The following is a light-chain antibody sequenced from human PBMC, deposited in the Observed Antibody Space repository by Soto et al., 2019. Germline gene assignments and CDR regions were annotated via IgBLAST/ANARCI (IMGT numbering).Light chain of an antibody. CDR3: QQYGSSPWT. V-gene: IGKV3-20*01. Sequence: EILLTQSPGTLSLSPGERATLSCRASQSVSSSYLAWYQQKPGQAPRLLIYGASSRATGIPDRFSGSGSGTDFTLTISRLEPEDFAAYYCQQYGSSPWTFGQGTKVDIK. CDR2: GAS. CDR1: QSVSSSY. J-gene: IGKJ1*01.